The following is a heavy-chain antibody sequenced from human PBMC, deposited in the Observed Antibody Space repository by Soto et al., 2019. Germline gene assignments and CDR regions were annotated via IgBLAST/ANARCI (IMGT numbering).Heavy chain of an antibody. CDR2: VENSGST. J-gene: IGHJ5*02. Sequence: ETLSLTCSVSGGSVSSESYYWSWIRQTPGKGLEWIGNVENSGSTKYNPSLKSRVTISVDTSKNQFPLKLSSVTGADTAVYYCARERGDSHWIDPWGQGTLVTV. V-gene: IGHV4-61*01. D-gene: IGHD2-21*01. CDR1: GGSVSSESYY. CDR3: ARERGDSHWIDP.